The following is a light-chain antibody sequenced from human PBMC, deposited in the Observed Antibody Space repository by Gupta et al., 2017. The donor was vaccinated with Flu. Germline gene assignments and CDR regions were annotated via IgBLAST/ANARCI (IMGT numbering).Light chain of an antibody. CDR3: QQDNNWPPYT. CDR1: QSVGGK. Sequence: EIVMTQSPDTLSVSPGQRVTLSCRASQSVGGKLAWYQHKAGQAPRLLIYAVSTRATGVPARFSGSGSGTEFTLTISSRQSDDFAVYYCQQDNNWPPYTFGQGTKVDI. J-gene: IGKJ2*01. V-gene: IGKV3-15*01. CDR2: AVS.